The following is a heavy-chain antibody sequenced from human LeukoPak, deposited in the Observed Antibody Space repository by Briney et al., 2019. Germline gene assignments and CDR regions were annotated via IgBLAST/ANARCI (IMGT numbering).Heavy chain of an antibody. D-gene: IGHD3-22*01. Sequence: GGSLRLSCAASGFTFSSYSMNWVRQAPGKGLEWVSSISSSSSYIYYADSVKGRFTISRDNAKNSLYLQMNSLRAEDTAVYYCARGRRYYDSSGYYDAFDIWGQGTMVTVSS. CDR3: ARGRRYYDSSGYYDAFDI. V-gene: IGHV3-21*01. CDR1: GFTFSSYS. J-gene: IGHJ3*02. CDR2: ISSSSSYI.